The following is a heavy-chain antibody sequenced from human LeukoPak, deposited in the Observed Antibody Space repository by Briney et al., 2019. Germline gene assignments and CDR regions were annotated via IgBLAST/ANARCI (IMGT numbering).Heavy chain of an antibody. V-gene: IGHV3-23*01. J-gene: IGHJ4*02. Sequence: GGSLRLSCAASGFTFSCYAMSWVRQAPGKGLEWVSGISSRGGSTYYADSVKGRFTISRDNSKNTLYLQMNSLRAEDTAVYYCAKGSSSGSFSVFDYWGQGTLVTVSS. CDR3: AKGSSSGSFSVFDY. D-gene: IGHD3-10*01. CDR1: GFTFSCYA. CDR2: ISSRGGST.